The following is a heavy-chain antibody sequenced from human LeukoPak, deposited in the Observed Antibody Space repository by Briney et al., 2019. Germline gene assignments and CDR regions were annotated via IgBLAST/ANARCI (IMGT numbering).Heavy chain of an antibody. Sequence: SETLSLTCDVSGGFISSGTHYWTWIRQPVGKGLEWLGRIFTSGRPAYNSSLESRLTISIDKSKNQFYLKLTSVTAADTAVYFCARLVPSSDAFDIWGQGTMVTVSS. V-gene: IGHV4-61*02. CDR3: ARLVPSSDAFDI. CDR1: GGFISSGTHY. D-gene: IGHD3-10*01. CDR2: IFTSGRP. J-gene: IGHJ3*02.